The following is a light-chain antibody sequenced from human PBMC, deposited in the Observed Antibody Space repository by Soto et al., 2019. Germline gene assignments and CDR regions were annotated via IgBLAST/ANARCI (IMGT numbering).Light chain of an antibody. CDR3: AVWDDSLDGYV. Sequence: HSVLTHPPSASGTPGQRVTISCSGSTSNIGSNTGNWYQQLPGTAPKLLIYSHNQRPSGVPDRFSGSKSGTSASLAISGLQSEDESAYYCAVWDDSLDGYVFGTGTTLTVL. V-gene: IGLV1-44*01. CDR1: TSNIGSNT. CDR2: SHN. J-gene: IGLJ1*01.